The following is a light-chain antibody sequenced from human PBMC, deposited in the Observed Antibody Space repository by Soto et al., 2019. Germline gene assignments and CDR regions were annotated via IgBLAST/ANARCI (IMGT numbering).Light chain of an antibody. V-gene: IGKV3-15*01. Sequence: EIVMTQSASTLSVSPGETATLSCRASQSVSSNVAWYQQKPGQAPRLLIYGASTRATGIPARFSGSGSGTEFTLTISSLKSEDFAVYYCQQYDNWPRTFGQGTNVDI. CDR1: QSVSSN. J-gene: IGKJ1*01. CDR3: QQYDNWPRT. CDR2: GAS.